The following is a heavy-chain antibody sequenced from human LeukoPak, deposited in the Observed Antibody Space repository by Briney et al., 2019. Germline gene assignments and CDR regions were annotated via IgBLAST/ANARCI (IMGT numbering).Heavy chain of an antibody. D-gene: IGHD6-19*01. J-gene: IGHJ4*02. CDR1: GYTFTGYY. Sequence: ASVKVSCKAPGYTFTGYYMHWVRQAPGQGLEWMGRINPNSGGTNYAQKFQGRLTMTRDTSISTAYMELSRLRPDDTAVYYCARESRSGWYFNYWGQGTLVTVSS. CDR2: INPNSGGT. V-gene: IGHV1-2*06. CDR3: ARESRSGWYFNY.